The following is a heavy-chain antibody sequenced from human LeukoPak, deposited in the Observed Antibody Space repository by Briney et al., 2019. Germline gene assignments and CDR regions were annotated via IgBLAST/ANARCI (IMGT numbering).Heavy chain of an antibody. CDR3: ARDHAAMIVVVNLDY. V-gene: IGHV3-23*01. D-gene: IGHD3-22*01. Sequence: GGSLRLSCAASGFTFSSNAMSWVRQAPGKGLEWVSAISPSGANTYYADSVKGRFTISRDNAKNSLYLQMNSLRAEDTAVYYCARDHAAMIVVVNLDYWGQGTLVTVSS. CDR1: GFTFSSNA. J-gene: IGHJ4*02. CDR2: ISPSGANT.